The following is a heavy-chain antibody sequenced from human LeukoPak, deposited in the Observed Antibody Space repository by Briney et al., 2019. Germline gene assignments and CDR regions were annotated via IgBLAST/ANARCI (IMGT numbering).Heavy chain of an antibody. D-gene: IGHD3-10*01. CDR3: ARDGSGRKYKTFDY. J-gene: IGHJ4*02. CDR1: GGTFSSYA. Sequence: SVKVSCKASGGTFSSYAISWVRQAPGQGLEWMGGIIPIFGTANYAQKFQGRVTITADESTGTAYMELSSLRSEDTAVYYCARDGSGRKYKTFDYWGQGTLVTVSS. V-gene: IGHV1-69*13. CDR2: IIPIFGTA.